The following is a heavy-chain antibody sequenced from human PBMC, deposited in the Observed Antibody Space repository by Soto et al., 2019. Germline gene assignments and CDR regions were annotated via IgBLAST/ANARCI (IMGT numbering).Heavy chain of an antibody. D-gene: IGHD1-26*01. CDR3: AKVPLRTTLALRDSGSYYDRSIDV. CDR2: ISYDGSNK. CDR1: GFTFSSYG. J-gene: IGHJ6*02. V-gene: IGHV3-30*18. Sequence: QVQLVESGGGVVQPGRSLRLSCAASGFTFSSYGMNWVRQAPGKGLEWVAVISYDGSNKYYADSVKARFTISRDNSKNTLYLHMNSLRAEGTAVYYCAKVPLRTTLALRDSGSYYDRSIDVWGQGTTVTVSS.